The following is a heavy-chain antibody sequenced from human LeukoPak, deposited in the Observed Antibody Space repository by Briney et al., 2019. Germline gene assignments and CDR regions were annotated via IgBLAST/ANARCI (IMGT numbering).Heavy chain of an antibody. CDR2: VHVSEPT. J-gene: IGHJ6*03. Sequence: SETLSHTCTVSGVSISSYYWTWIRQSAGKGLEWIGRVHVSEPTNYNPSLKSRVTLSIDPSKNQFSLKLRSVTAADTAVYYCARSAIDVWGKGTTVTVSS. V-gene: IGHV4-4*07. CDR1: GVSISSYY. CDR3: ARSAIDV.